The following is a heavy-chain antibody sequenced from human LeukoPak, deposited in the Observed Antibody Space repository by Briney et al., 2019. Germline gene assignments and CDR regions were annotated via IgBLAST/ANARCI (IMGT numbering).Heavy chain of an antibody. V-gene: IGHV3-21*01. CDR2: TSRSSNYK. CDR1: GFTFSSYN. Sequence: GGSLRLSCAASGFTFSSYNMNWVRQAPGKWLERVSSTSRSSNYKHYADSVKGRFTISRDNAKNSVYLQMSSLRAEDTAIYYCARDREQWLVRPGYYFDYWGQGTLVTVSS. D-gene: IGHD6-19*01. J-gene: IGHJ4*02. CDR3: ARDREQWLVRPGYYFDY.